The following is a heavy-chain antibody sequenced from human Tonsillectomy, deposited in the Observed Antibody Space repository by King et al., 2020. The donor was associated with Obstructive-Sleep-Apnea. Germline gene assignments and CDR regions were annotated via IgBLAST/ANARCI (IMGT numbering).Heavy chain of an antibody. CDR2: INHSGST. V-gene: IGHV4-34*01. D-gene: IGHD3-10*01. Sequence: VQLQQWGAGLLKPSETLSLTCAVYGGSFSGYYWSWIRQPPGKGLEWIGEINHSGSTNYNPSLKSRVIISVDTSKNQFSLKLTSVTAADTAVYYCASLISHVFPWGQRTLVTVPS. CDR1: GGSFSGYY. CDR3: ASLISHVFP. J-gene: IGHJ5*02.